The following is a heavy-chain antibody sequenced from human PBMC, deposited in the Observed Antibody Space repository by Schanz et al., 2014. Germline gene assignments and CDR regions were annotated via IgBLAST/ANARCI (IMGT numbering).Heavy chain of an antibody. D-gene: IGHD3-22*01. CDR1: GITFSSHS. J-gene: IGHJ4*02. Sequence: EVHLVESGGGLVQPGGSLRLSCAASGITFSSHSFNWVRQAPGKGLEWISYITYNGGTIYYADSVRGRFTMSRDNSKNTVSVQMSSLRVEDTAVYYCARVDSSGYFFDDWGQGTRVTVSS. V-gene: IGHV3-48*01. CDR3: ARVDSSGYFFDD. CDR2: ITYNGGTI.